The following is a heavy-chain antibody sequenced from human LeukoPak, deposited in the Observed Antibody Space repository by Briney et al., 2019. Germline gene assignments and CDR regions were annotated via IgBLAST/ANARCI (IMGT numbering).Heavy chain of an antibody. CDR1: GFTFSSHA. J-gene: IGHJ4*02. D-gene: IGHD1-1*01. Sequence: GGSLRLSCAASGFTFSSHAMRWVRQAPGKGLEWVSGISGSGGSTYYADSVKGRFTISRDNSKNTLYLQMNSLRAEDTAVYYCARGGYNWNVIDYWGQGTLVTVSS. V-gene: IGHV3-23*01. CDR2: ISGSGGST. CDR3: ARGGYNWNVIDY.